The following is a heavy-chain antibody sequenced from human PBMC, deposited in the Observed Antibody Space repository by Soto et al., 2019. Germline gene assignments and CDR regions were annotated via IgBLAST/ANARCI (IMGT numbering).Heavy chain of an antibody. CDR3: AKGSVLRVVEAPLAILGGVDV. D-gene: IGHD2-8*01. CDR1: GFTFSSYG. J-gene: IGHJ6*02. V-gene: IGHV3-33*06. Sequence: PGGSLRLSCVASGFTFSSYGMHWVRQAPGKGLEWVAVMSYDGSHEYYADSVKGRFTISGDNSKTILYLQMNSLRLEDTAVYYCAKGSVLRVVEAPLAILGGVDVWGQGAMVTVSS. CDR2: MSYDGSHE.